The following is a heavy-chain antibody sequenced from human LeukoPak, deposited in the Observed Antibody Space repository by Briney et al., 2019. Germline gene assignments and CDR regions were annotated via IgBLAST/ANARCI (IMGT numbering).Heavy chain of an antibody. V-gene: IGHV4-34*01. CDR1: GESFSGSFSDYY. D-gene: IGHD3-16*01. Sequence: SETLSLTCAVYGESFSGSFSDYYWTCIRQTPGKGLEWIGEIHHSGSTNYNPSLKSRVTISVDTSKNQFSLKLNSLTAADTAVYYCATFRWGVGFEYWGQGTLATVSS. J-gene: IGHJ4*02. CDR3: ATFRWGVGFEY. CDR2: IHHSGST.